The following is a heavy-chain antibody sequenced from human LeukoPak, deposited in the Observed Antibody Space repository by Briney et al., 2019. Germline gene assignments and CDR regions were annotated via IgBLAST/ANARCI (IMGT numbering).Heavy chain of an antibody. V-gene: IGHV3-30-3*01. Sequence: PGGSLRLSCAASGFTFSSYAMHWVRQAPGKGLEWVAVISYDGSNKYYADSVKGRFTISRDNSKNTLYLQMNSLRAEDTAVYYCARDRSRSYYSCFDYWGQGTLVTVSS. CDR2: ISYDGSNK. J-gene: IGHJ4*02. CDR3: ARDRSRSYYSCFDY. D-gene: IGHD1-26*01. CDR1: GFTFSSYA.